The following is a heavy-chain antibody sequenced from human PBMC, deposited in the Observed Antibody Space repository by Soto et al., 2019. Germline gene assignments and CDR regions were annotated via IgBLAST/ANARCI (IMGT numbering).Heavy chain of an antibody. CDR1: GFTFSIYA. D-gene: IGHD3-22*01. Sequence: GGSLRLSCSASGFTFSIYAMHRVRQAPGKGLEYVSSISTNGGSTDYADSVKGRFTISRDNSKNTVYLQMSSLRVEDTAVYYCVKGEYYYDSSGYYPFDYWGQGTLVTVSS. V-gene: IGHV3-64D*06. CDR3: VKGEYYYDSSGYYPFDY. J-gene: IGHJ4*02. CDR2: ISTNGGST.